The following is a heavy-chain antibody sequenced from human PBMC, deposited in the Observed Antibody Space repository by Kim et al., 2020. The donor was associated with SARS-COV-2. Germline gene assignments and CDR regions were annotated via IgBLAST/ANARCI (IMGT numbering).Heavy chain of an antibody. J-gene: IGHJ4*02. CDR2: VMSKADGGTI. Sequence: GGSLRLSCAASGFIFSNYWMSWVRQAPGKGLEWVGRVMSKADGGTIHYTAPVKGRFTISRDDSKNMLYLQMGSLRTEDTAVYYCTTDRFNWGQGALVTVS. CDR3: TTDRFN. CDR1: GFIFSNYW. V-gene: IGHV3-15*01.